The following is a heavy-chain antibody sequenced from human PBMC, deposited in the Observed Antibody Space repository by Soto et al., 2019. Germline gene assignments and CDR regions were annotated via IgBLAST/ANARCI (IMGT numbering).Heavy chain of an antibody. CDR3: ARDSGTVGYDAS. CDR2: NIPLLDVT. CDR1: GGTFSTYT. V-gene: IGHV1-69*08. J-gene: IGHJ5*02. D-gene: IGHD3-10*01. Sequence: QVQLVQSGAEVKKPGSSVKVSCKASGGTFSTYTINWVRQAPGQGLEWMGRNIPLLDVTNNAQRFQGRDTIKADKSTSTVYMKLTSLTSQDTAVYYCARDSGTVGYDASWGQGTLVTVSS.